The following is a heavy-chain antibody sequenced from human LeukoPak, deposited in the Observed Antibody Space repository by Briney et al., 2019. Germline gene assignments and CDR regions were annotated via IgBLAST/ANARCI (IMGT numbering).Heavy chain of an antibody. Sequence: GGSLRLSCAASEFTFSSYWMSWVRQAPGKGLEWVANIKQDGSEKSYVDSVKGRFMISRDNPKNSLHLQMNSLRAEDTAVYYCARDGYATGSHDYWGQGTLVTVSS. D-gene: IGHD3-10*01. V-gene: IGHV3-7*04. J-gene: IGHJ4*02. CDR3: ARDGYATGSHDY. CDR1: EFTFSSYW. CDR2: IKQDGSEK.